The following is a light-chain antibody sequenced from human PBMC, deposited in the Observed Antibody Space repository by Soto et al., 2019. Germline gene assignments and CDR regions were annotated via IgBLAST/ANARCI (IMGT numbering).Light chain of an antibody. CDR1: SSDVGGYNY. CDR2: DVS. J-gene: IGLJ2*01. Sequence: QSALTQPASVSGSPGQSITISCTGTSSDVGGYNYVSWYQQHPGKAPKLMIYDVSNRPSVVSNRLPGSKSGNTASLTISGLQAEDEADYYCSSYTSSSTVVFGGGTKLTVL. CDR3: SSYTSSSTVV. V-gene: IGLV2-14*01.